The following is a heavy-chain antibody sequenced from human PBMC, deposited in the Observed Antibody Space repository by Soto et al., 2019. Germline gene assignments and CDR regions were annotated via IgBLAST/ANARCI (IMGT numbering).Heavy chain of an antibody. CDR2: TFHSGST. CDR3: AAHSGSPYGPLDD. Sequence: SETLSLTCAVSGASIRSNNRWSWVRQPPGKGLEWIGETFHSGSTNYNPSLKTRLTISVDKWKNQFSLQLRSMTAADTAVYYCAAHSGSPYGPLDDWGQGTQVTVDS. CDR1: GASIRSNNR. J-gene: IGHJ1*01. V-gene: IGHV4-4*02. D-gene: IGHD3-10*01.